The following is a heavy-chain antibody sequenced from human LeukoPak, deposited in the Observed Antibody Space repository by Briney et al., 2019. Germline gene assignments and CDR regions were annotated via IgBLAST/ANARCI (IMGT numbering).Heavy chain of an antibody. Sequence: ASVKVSCKASGYSFTGYYMHWVRQAPGQGLEWMGWISAYNGNTNYAQKLQGRVTMTTDTSTSTAYMELRSLRSDDTAVYYCARDRYYDSSGPPFDYWGQGTLVTVSS. V-gene: IGHV1-18*04. CDR2: ISAYNGNT. D-gene: IGHD3-22*01. CDR1: GYSFTGYY. J-gene: IGHJ4*02. CDR3: ARDRYYDSSGPPFDY.